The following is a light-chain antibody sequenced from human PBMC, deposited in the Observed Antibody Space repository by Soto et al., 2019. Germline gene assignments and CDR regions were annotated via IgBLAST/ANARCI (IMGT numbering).Light chain of an antibody. V-gene: IGKV1-27*01. Sequence: DIQMTQSPSSLSASVGDRVTITCRASQVISNFLAWYQQKPGKVPKLLIFAASTLQSGVPSRFSGSGSWTDVTLIITRLQPEDAATYYCQKYNRAPLTFGGGTKVDIK. CDR3: QKYNRAPLT. J-gene: IGKJ4*01. CDR1: QVISNF. CDR2: AAS.